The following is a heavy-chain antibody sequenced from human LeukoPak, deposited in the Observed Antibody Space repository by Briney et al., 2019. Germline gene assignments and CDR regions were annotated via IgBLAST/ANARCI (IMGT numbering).Heavy chain of an antibody. CDR1: GGSMSPYH. Sequence: PTETLSLTCTVSGGSMSPYHWGWIRQPPGKGLEWTGYIYHSGSTNYNPSLKSRVSMSVDMSKNQFSLKLSSVTAADTAVYYCAKVDGLIDYWGQGTLVTVSS. CDR2: IYHSGST. V-gene: IGHV4-59*01. D-gene: IGHD5-24*01. J-gene: IGHJ4*02. CDR3: AKVDGLIDY.